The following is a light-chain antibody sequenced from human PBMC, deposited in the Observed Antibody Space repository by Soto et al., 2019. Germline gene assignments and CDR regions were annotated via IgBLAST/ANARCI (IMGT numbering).Light chain of an antibody. CDR3: LQHDTYPWT. CDR2: DAS. Sequence: DIQMTQSPSSLSASVGDRVTITCQASQDITNYLNWYQQKPGRAPRLLLYDASSLETGVPSRFSGSGSGTDFTLTISSLQPEDFATYFCLQHDTYPWTFGQGTKVDIK. V-gene: IGKV1-33*01. J-gene: IGKJ1*01. CDR1: QDITNY.